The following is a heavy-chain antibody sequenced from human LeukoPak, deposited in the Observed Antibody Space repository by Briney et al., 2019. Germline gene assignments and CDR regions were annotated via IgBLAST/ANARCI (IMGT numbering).Heavy chain of an antibody. V-gene: IGHV4-61*02. CDR2: IYTSGST. J-gene: IGHJ3*02. D-gene: IGHD2-2*02. Sequence: PSQTLSLTCTVSGGSISGANYYWTWIRQPAGKGLEWIGRIYTSGSTHYNPSLKSRVTISVDTSKNQFSLKLSSVTAADTAVYYCAATNTPRDAFDIWGQGTMVTVSS. CDR1: GGSISGANYY. CDR3: AATNTPRDAFDI.